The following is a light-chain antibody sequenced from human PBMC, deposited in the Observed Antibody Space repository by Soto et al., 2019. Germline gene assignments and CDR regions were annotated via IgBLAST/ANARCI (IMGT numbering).Light chain of an antibody. J-gene: IGLJ3*02. CDR2: EVS. CDR1: SSDVGGYKY. V-gene: IGLV2-14*01. Sequence: QSVLTQPASVSGSPGQSITIACTGTSSDVGGYKYVSWYQQHPGKAPKLMIYEVSNRPSGVSNRFSGSKSGTSASLAISGLQSEDEADYYCAAWDDSFWVFGGGTKVTVL. CDR3: AAWDDSFWV.